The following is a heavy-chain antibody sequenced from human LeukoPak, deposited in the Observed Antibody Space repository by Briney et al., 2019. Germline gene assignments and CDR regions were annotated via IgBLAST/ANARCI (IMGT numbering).Heavy chain of an antibody. CDR2: IKSKTDGGTT. Sequence: GGSLRLSCAASGFTFGNAWMSWVRQAPGKGLEWVGRIKSKTDGGTTDYAAPVKGRFTISRDDSKNTLYLQMNSLKTEDTAVYYCSGDCSSTSCPGYWGQGTLVTVSS. CDR1: GFTFGNAW. D-gene: IGHD2-2*01. J-gene: IGHJ4*02. V-gene: IGHV3-15*01. CDR3: SGDCSSTSCPGY.